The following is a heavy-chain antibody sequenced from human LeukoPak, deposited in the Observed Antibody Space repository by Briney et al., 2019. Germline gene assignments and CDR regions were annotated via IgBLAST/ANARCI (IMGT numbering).Heavy chain of an antibody. D-gene: IGHD6-19*01. CDR2: IIPILGIA. Sequence: VASVKVSCKASGGTFSSYAISWVRPAPGQGLEWMGRIIPILGIANYAQKFQGRVTITADKSTSTAYMELSSLRSEDTAVYYCAAFGSGWYVGLVATWFDPWGQGTLVTVSS. V-gene: IGHV1-69*04. CDR3: AAFGSGWYVGLVATWFDP. CDR1: GGTFSSYA. J-gene: IGHJ5*02.